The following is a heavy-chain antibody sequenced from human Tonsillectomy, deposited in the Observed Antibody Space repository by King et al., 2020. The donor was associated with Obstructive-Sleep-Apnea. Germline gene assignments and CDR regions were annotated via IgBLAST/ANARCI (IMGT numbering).Heavy chain of an antibody. Sequence: VQLVESGAEVKKPGESLKISCKVSGYSFNSYWIGWVRQMPGKGREWMGIIYPGDSNTRYSPSFQGQVTFSADKSISTAYLQWSSLKASDTAMYYCAKADYSSGWSTFDFWGQGTLVTVSS. V-gene: IGHV5-51*01. J-gene: IGHJ4*02. CDR3: AKADYSSGWSTFDF. D-gene: IGHD6-19*01. CDR1: GYSFNSYW. CDR2: IYPGDSNT.